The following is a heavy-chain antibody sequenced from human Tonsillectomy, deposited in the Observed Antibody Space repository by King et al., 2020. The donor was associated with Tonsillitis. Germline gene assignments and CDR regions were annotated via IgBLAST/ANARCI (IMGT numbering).Heavy chain of an antibody. CDR2: IHLGDYET. J-gene: IGHJ5*02. CDR3: ATGASGGATMAS. D-gene: IGHD1-26*01. V-gene: IGHV5-51*01. CDR1: GDSFSTHW. Sequence: QLVQSGADVKKPGESLEISCQASGDSFSTHWIAWVRQMPGKGLEWMGLIHLGDYETRYSPSFQGQVTISGDKSINTAYLQWSSLKASDTAMYYCATGASGGATMASWGQGTLVTVSS.